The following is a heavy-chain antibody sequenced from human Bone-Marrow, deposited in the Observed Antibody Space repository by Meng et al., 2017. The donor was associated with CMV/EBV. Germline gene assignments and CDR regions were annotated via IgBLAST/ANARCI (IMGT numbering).Heavy chain of an antibody. CDR2: ISSSGSTI. J-gene: IGHJ6*02. D-gene: IGHD5-12*01. CDR3: ARCREWLRPHPDAMDV. CDR1: GFTFSDYY. V-gene: IGHV3-11*04. Sequence: GESLKISCAASGFTFSDYYMSWIRQAPGKGLEWVSYISSSGSTIYYADSVKGRFTISRDNAKNSLYLQMNSLRAGDTAVYYCARCREWLRPHPDAMDVWGQGTTVTVSS.